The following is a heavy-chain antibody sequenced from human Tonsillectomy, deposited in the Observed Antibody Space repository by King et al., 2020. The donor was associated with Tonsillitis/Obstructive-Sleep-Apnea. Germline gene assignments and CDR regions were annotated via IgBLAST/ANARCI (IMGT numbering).Heavy chain of an antibody. CDR2: ISRSSSTI. CDR1: GFTFSSYS. Sequence: VQLVESGGGLVQPGGSLRLSCAASGFTFSSYSMNWVRQAPGKGLEWVSYISRSSSTIYYADSVKGRFTISRDNAKNSLYLQMNSLRDEDTAVYYCARDIFGSEVHNPYYMDVWGKGTTVTVSS. J-gene: IGHJ6*03. CDR3: ARDIFGSEVHNPYYMDV. V-gene: IGHV3-48*02. D-gene: IGHD3-10*02.